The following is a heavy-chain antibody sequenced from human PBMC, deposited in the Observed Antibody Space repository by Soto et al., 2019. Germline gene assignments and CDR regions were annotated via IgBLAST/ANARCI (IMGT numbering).Heavy chain of an antibody. CDR2: ISYDGTNK. CDR1: GFTINSYG. Sequence: GGSLRLSCAASGFTINSYGMHWVRQSPGKGLEWVAVISYDGTNKDYVDSVKGRFTISRDNSKNTLYLQMNSLRAEDTAVYYCARDHGSSEFGIRGYYYGVDVWGQGTTVTVSS. J-gene: IGHJ6*02. V-gene: IGHV3-30*03. D-gene: IGHD3-16*01. CDR3: ARDHGSSEFGIRGYYYGVDV.